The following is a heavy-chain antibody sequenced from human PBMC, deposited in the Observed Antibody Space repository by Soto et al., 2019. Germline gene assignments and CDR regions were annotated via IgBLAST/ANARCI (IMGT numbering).Heavy chain of an antibody. J-gene: IGHJ6*02. V-gene: IGHV1-18*01. CDR1: GYTFTSYG. D-gene: IGHD6-13*01. CDR3: PSFSIAATDPYGMYV. Sequence: QVQLVQSGAEVKKPGASVKVSCKASGYTFTSYGISWVRQAPGQGLEWMGWISAYNGNTNYAQKLQGRVTMTTDTSTTTAYMELRSLRSDDTAVYYCPSFSIAATDPYGMYVWGQGTTVTVSS. CDR2: ISAYNGNT.